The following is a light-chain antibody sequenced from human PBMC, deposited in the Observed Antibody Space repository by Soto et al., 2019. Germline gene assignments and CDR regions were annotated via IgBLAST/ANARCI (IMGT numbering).Light chain of an antibody. CDR1: KSISTY. Sequence: DIQMTQSPSSLSAFVGDRVTITCRASKSISTYLNWYQQKPGNAPRVLIYAASRLESGVPSRFSGSGSGTECILTINSLQPEELGTYYCQQSDDSALPFGGGTKVEIK. J-gene: IGKJ4*01. CDR3: QQSDDSALP. V-gene: IGKV1-39*01. CDR2: AAS.